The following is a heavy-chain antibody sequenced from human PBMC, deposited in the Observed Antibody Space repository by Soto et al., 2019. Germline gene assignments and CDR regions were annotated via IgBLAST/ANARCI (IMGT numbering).Heavy chain of an antibody. V-gene: IGHV1-2*02. J-gene: IGHJ4*02. CDR2: INPNSGGT. D-gene: IGHD3-16*02. Sequence: QVQLVQSGAEVKKPGASVKVSCKASGYTFTGYYMHWVRQAPAQGLEWMGWINPNSGGTNYAQKFQGRVTMTRDTAISTAYMELSRLRSDDTAVYYCARTLPWGSYRARPFDYLGQGTLVTVSS. CDR1: GYTFTGYY. CDR3: ARTLPWGSYRARPFDY.